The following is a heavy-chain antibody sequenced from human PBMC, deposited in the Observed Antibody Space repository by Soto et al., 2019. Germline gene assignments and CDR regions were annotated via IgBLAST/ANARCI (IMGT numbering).Heavy chain of an antibody. J-gene: IGHJ6*02. V-gene: IGHV4-59*01. CDR2: NHNSGST. CDR1: GGSITSYY. Sequence: PSETLSLTCTVSGGSITSYYWSWMRQPPGKGLEWIGYNHNSGSTNYNPSLKGRVTISVDTSKNQFSLKLNSVTAADTAVYYCARGNTGMDVWGQGTTVTSP. CDR3: ARGNTGMDV.